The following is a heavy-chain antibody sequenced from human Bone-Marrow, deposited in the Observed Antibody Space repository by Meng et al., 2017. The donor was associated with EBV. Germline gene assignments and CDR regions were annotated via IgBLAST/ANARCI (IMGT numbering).Heavy chain of an antibody. CDR3: ARDRFDSGSYYIDY. V-gene: IGHV1-3*01. CDR1: GGTFSSYA. J-gene: IGHJ4*02. Sequence: QVQLVQSGGEVKTPGSSVKVSCKASGGTFSSYAISWVRQAPGQGLEWMGGINVGNDITKYSQKFQGRVTITRDTSANTAYMDLSSLKSEDTAVYFCARDRFDSGSYYIDYWGQGTLVTVSS. CDR2: INVGNDIT. D-gene: IGHD3-10*01.